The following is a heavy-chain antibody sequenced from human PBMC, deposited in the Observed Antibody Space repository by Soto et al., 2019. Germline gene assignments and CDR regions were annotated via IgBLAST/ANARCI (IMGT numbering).Heavy chain of an antibody. D-gene: IGHD3-3*01. CDR3: ARDTGFLEDYYYYGMDV. V-gene: IGHV1-69*12. Sequence: QVQLVQSGAEVKKPGSSVKVSCKASGGTFSSYAISWVRQAPGQGLEWMGGIIPIFGTANYAQKFQGRVTITADESTSTAYMELSSLRSEDTAVYYCARDTGFLEDYYYYGMDVWGQGTTVTVSS. CDR1: GGTFSSYA. J-gene: IGHJ6*02. CDR2: IIPIFGTA.